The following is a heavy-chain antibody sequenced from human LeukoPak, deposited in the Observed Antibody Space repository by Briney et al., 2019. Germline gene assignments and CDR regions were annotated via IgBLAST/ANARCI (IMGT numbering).Heavy chain of an antibody. D-gene: IGHD5-18*01. CDR1: GGSISSYY. CDR3: ARAHSRGYLYYYYGMDV. V-gene: IGHV4-59*01. J-gene: IGHJ6*02. Sequence: PSETLSLTCTVSGGSISSYYWSWIRQPPGKGLEWIGYIYYSGSTNYNPSLKSRVTISVDTSKNQFSLKLSSVTAADTAVYYCARAHSRGYLYYYYGMDVWGQGTTVTVSS. CDR2: IYYSGST.